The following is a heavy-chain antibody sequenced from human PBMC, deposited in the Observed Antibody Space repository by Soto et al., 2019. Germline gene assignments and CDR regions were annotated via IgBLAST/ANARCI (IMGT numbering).Heavy chain of an antibody. V-gene: IGHV4-34*01. CDR1: GGSFSGYY. J-gene: IGHJ4*02. D-gene: IGHD2-8*01. CDR2: INHSGST. CDR3: ARGGILMVNSFDY. Sequence: SETLSLTCAVYGGSFSGYYWSWIRQPPGKGLEWIGEINHSGSTNYNPSLKSRVTISVDTSKNQFSLKLSSVTAADTAVYYCARGGILMVNSFDYWAQGTLVTVSS.